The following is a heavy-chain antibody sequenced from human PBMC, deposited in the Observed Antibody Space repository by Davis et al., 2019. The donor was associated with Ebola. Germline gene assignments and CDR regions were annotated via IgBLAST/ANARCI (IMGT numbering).Heavy chain of an antibody. D-gene: IGHD1-1*01. CDR3: TGTLGTFDY. CDR1: GFTFSGSA. J-gene: IGHJ4*02. Sequence: GGSLRLSCAASGFTFSGSAMHWVRQASGKGLEWVGRIRSKANSYATAYAASVKGRFTISRDDSKNTAYLQMNSLKTEDTAVYYCTGTLGTFDYWGQGTPVTVSS. V-gene: IGHV3-73*01. CDR2: IRSKANSYAT.